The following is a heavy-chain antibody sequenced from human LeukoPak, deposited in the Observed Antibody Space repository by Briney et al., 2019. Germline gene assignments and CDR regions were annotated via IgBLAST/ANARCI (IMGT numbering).Heavy chain of an antibody. D-gene: IGHD5-12*01. Sequence: ASAKVSCKASGYTFTNYGLSWVRQAPGQGLEWMGWISAYNGDTQYPKKFQGRVTMTRDTSTNTAYMELRSLRSDDTAVYYCARDLNSWLKTDSWGQGTLVTVS. CDR3: ARDLNSWLKTDS. J-gene: IGHJ4*02. CDR1: GYTFTNYG. V-gene: IGHV1-18*01. CDR2: ISAYNGDT.